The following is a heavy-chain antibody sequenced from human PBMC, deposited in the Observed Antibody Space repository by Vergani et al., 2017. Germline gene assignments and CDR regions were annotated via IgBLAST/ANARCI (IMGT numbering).Heavy chain of an antibody. CDR3: ARQVAVAGKWWGPYYYYGMDV. CDR1: GYSFTSYW. J-gene: IGHJ6*02. D-gene: IGHD6-19*01. Sequence: EVQLVQSGAEVKKPGEPLRIPCKGSGYSFTSYWISWVRQMPGKGLEWMGRIDPSESYTNYSPSFQGHVTIPADKSISTAYLQWSSLKASDTAMYYCARQVAVAGKWWGPYYYYGMDVWGQGTTVTVSS. CDR2: IDPSESYT. V-gene: IGHV5-10-1*01.